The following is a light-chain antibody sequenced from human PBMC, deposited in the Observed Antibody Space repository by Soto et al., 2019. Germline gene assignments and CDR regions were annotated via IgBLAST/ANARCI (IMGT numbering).Light chain of an antibody. CDR3: QKRRNGRALT. V-gene: IGKV3-11*01. CDR2: DAS. Sequence: EIVLTQSPATLSLSPGERATLSCRASQSVSSYLAWYQQKPGQDPRLRIYDASNSATGILARFSGRGSGPEFSITISCVEPEDGAVYYCQKRRNGRALTFGGGTKVESK. CDR1: QSVSSY. J-gene: IGKJ4*01.